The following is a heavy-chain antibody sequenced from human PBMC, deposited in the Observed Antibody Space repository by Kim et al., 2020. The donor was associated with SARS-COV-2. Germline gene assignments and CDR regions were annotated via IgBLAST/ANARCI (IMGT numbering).Heavy chain of an antibody. J-gene: IGHJ4*02. Sequence: SGPTLVNPTQTLTLTCTFSGFSLSTSGVGVGWIRQPPGKALEWLALIYWDDDKRYSPSLKSRLTITTDTSKNQVVHTMTNMDPVDTATYYCAHTYYDYIWGSYRIVGSQYYFDYWGQGTLVTVSS. V-gene: IGHV2-5*02. D-gene: IGHD3-16*02. CDR1: GFSLSTSGVG. CDR2: IYWDDDK. CDR3: AHTYYDYIWGSYRIVGSQYYFDY.